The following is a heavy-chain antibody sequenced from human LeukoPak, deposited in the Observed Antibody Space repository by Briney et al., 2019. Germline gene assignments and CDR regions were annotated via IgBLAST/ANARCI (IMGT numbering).Heavy chain of an antibody. Sequence: PGGSLRLSCAASGFTFSSHWMIWVRQAPGKGLEWVANIRQDGTEIYYVDSVKGRFTISRDNAKNSVYLQMNSLRVEDTAVYYCARDPVEWELLLDYWGQGTLVTVSS. CDR1: GFTFSSHW. CDR2: IRQDGTEI. D-gene: IGHD1-26*01. J-gene: IGHJ4*02. V-gene: IGHV3-7*01. CDR3: ARDPVEWELLLDY.